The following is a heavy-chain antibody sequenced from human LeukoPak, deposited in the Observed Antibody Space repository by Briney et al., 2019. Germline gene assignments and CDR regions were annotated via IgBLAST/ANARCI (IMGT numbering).Heavy chain of an antibody. D-gene: IGHD2-2*01. CDR1: GYHFTSYW. J-gene: IGHJ4*02. V-gene: IGHV5-51*01. Sequence: GEALEISCKGSGYHFTSYWHGWGRPLPGKGLEWMRINYPGDSDTRYSPSFQGQVTISADKSISTAYLQWSSLKASDTAMYYCARLLVVPAADYFDYWGQGTLVTVSS. CDR2: NYPGDSDT. CDR3: ARLLVVPAADYFDY.